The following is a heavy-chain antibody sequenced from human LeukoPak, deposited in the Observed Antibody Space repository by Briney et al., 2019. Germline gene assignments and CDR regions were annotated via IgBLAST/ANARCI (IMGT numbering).Heavy chain of an antibody. CDR2: IIPIFGTA. V-gene: IGHV1-69*13. J-gene: IGHJ6*02. CDR3: ALGYYYYYGMDV. Sequence: GASVKVSCKASGGTFSSYAISWVRQAPGQGLEWMGGIIPIFGTANYAQKFQGRVTITADESTSTAYMELSSLRSEDTAVYYCALGYYYYYGMDVWGQGTTVTVSS. CDR1: GGTFSSYA.